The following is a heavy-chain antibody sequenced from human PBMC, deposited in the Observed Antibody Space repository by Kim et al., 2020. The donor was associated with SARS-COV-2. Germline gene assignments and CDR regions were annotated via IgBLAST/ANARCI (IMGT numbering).Heavy chain of an antibody. Sequence: ASVKVSCKASGYTFTSYAMHWVRQAPGQRLEWMGWINAGNGNTKYSQKFQGRVTITRDTSASTAYMELSSLRSEDTAVYYCAKSVSYYDILTGYYRASYYFDYWGQGTLVTVSS. CDR3: AKSVSYYDILTGYYRASYYFDY. D-gene: IGHD3-9*01. CDR2: INAGNGNT. J-gene: IGHJ4*02. V-gene: IGHV1-3*01. CDR1: GYTFTSYA.